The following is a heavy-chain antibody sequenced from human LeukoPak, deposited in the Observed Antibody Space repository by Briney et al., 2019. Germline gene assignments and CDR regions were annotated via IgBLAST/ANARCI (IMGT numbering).Heavy chain of an antibody. V-gene: IGHV4-59*08. CDR1: GYSITTYY. CDR3: ASRGGSYTLDY. CDR2: ICYSGTT. D-gene: IGHD1-26*01. J-gene: IGHJ4*02. Sequence: SSETLSLTCTVSGYSITTYYWSWIRQPPGKGLEWIGYICYSGTTNYNPSLKSRVTISVDTSKNQFSLKLSSVTAADTAVYYCASRGGSYTLDYWGQGTLVTVSS.